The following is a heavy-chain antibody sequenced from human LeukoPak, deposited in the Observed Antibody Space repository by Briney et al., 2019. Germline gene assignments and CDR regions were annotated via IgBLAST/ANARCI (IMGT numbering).Heavy chain of an antibody. CDR3: ALNRGSGWYFHY. Sequence: GGSLRLSCAASGFTFSNYGMHWVRQAPGKGLEWVAVISYDGSNKYYADSVKGRFTISRDNSKNTLYLQMNSLRAEDTAVYYCALNRGSGWYFHYWGQGTLVTVSS. CDR2: ISYDGSNK. V-gene: IGHV3-30*03. CDR1: GFTFSNYG. D-gene: IGHD6-19*01. J-gene: IGHJ4*02.